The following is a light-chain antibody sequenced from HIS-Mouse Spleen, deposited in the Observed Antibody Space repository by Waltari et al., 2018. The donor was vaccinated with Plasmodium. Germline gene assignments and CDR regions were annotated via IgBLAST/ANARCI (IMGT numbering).Light chain of an antibody. V-gene: IGKV1-8*01. J-gene: IGKJ4*01. CDR2: AAS. CDR3: QQYYSYPLT. CDR1: QGSSSY. Sequence: AIRMTQSPSSFSASTGDRVTITCRASQGSSSYLAWYQQQPGKAPKLLIYAASTLQSGVPSRFSGSGSGTDFTLTISCLQSEDFATYYCQQYYSYPLTFGGGTKVEIK.